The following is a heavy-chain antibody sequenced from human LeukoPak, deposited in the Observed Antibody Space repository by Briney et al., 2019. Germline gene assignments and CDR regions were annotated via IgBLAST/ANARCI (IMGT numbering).Heavy chain of an antibody. J-gene: IGHJ3*02. Sequence: PGGSLRLSCAASGFTFSSYAMHWVRQATGKGLEWVAVISYDGSNKYYADSVKGRFTISRDNSKNTLYLQMNSLRAEDTAVYYCARVVGSDAFDIWGQGTMVTVSS. CDR1: GFTFSSYA. D-gene: IGHD2-15*01. CDR3: ARVVGSDAFDI. V-gene: IGHV3-30*04. CDR2: ISYDGSNK.